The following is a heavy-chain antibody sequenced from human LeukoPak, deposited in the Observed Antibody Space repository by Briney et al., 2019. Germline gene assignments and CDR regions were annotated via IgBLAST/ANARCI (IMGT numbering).Heavy chain of an antibody. CDR2: ISAYNGNT. Sequence: GASVKVSCKASGYTFTSYGISWVRQAPGQGLEWMGWISAYNGNTNYAQKLQGRVTMTTDTSTSTAYMELRSLRSDDTAVYYCARGYCSSTSCHTPWAYEFDYWGQGTLVTVSS. CDR3: ARGYCSSTSCHTPWAYEFDY. J-gene: IGHJ4*02. CDR1: GYTFTSYG. V-gene: IGHV1-18*01. D-gene: IGHD2-2*02.